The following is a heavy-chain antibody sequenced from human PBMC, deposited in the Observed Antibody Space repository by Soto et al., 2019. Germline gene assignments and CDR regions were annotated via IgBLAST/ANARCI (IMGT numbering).Heavy chain of an antibody. CDR2: INHSGST. CDR1: GGSFSGYY. V-gene: IGHV4-34*01. CDR3: ARSVYGSGIDY. J-gene: IGHJ4*02. Sequence: LSLTCAVYGGSFSGYYWSWIRQPPGKGLEWIGEINHSGSTNYNPSLKSRVTISVDTSKNQFSLKLSSVTAADTAVYYCARSVYGSGIDYWGQGTLVTVSS. D-gene: IGHD3-10*01.